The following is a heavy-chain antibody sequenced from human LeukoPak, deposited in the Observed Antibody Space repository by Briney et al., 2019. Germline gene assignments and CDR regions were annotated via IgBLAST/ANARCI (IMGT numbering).Heavy chain of an antibody. CDR2: INPNSGGT. CDR3: ARDWYSGSYFGYFQH. CDR1: GYTFTSYA. J-gene: IGHJ1*01. Sequence: ASVKVSCKASGYTFTSYAIHWVRQAPGQGLEWMGWINPNSGGTNYAQKFQGRVTMTRDTSISTAYMELSRLRSDDTAVYYCARDWYSGSYFGYFQHWGQGTLVTVSS. V-gene: IGHV1-2*02. D-gene: IGHD1-26*01.